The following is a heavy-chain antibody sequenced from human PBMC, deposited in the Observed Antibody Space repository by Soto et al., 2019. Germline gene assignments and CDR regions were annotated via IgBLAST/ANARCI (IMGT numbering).Heavy chain of an antibody. Sequence: SETLSLTCTVSGGSISSYYWSWIRQPPGKGLEWIGYIYYSGSTNYNPSLKSRVTISVDTSKNQFSLKLSSVTAADTAVYYCARLVEYYDFWSGYPFFDPWGQGTLVTVSS. V-gene: IGHV4-59*08. CDR1: GGSISSYY. CDR3: ARLVEYYDFWSGYPFFDP. J-gene: IGHJ5*02. D-gene: IGHD3-3*01. CDR2: IYYSGST.